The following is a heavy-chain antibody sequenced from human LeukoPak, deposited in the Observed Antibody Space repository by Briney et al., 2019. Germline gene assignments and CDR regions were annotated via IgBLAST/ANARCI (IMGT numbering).Heavy chain of an antibody. V-gene: IGHV4-38-2*01. D-gene: IGHD6-19*01. CDR1: GYSISRGYY. CDR2: IYHTGST. CDR3: ARGLEGYSAGWSRFFEY. Sequence: PSETLSLTCGVSGYSISRGYYWGWIRQPPGNGLEWIGNIYHTGSTYYNPSLRSRVTISVDTSKSQFFLKLTSVTAADTAVYYCARGLEGYSAGWSRFFEYWGQGTLATVSS. J-gene: IGHJ4*02.